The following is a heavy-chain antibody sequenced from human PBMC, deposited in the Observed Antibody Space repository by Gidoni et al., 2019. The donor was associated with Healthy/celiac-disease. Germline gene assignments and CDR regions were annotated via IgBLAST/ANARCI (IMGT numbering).Heavy chain of an antibody. CDR1: GFTVSSNY. CDR3: ARVRYGDYVPWYFDL. V-gene: IGHV3-53*01. J-gene: IGHJ2*01. Sequence: EVQLVESGGGLIQPGGFLRLSCAASGFTVSSNYMGWVRQAPGKGLEWVSVIYSGGSTYYADSVKGRFTIARDNSKNTLYLQINSLRAEDTAVYYCARVRYGDYVPWYFDLWGRGTLVTVSS. CDR2: IYSGGST. D-gene: IGHD4-17*01.